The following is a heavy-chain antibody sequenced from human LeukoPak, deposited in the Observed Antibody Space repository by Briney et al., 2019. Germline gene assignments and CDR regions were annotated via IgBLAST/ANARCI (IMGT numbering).Heavy chain of an antibody. V-gene: IGHV3-9*01. CDR3: TKSVPYHRPAFFDL. CDR1: GFTFDDYA. J-gene: IGHJ5*02. Sequence: GGSLRLSCAASGFTFDDYAMHWVRQAPGKGLEWVSGISWNSGSIGYADSVKGRFTISRDRNTMYLQMNSLRTDDTAVYYCTKSVPYHRPAFFDLWGQGTLVTVSS. D-gene: IGHD6-6*01. CDR2: ISWNSGSI.